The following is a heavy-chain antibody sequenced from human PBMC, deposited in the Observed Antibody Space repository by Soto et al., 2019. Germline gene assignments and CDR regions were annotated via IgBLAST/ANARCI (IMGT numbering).Heavy chain of an antibody. Sequence: PSETLSLTCTVSGGSISSYYWSWIRQHPGKGLEWIGYIYYSGSTYYNPSLKSRVIISVDTSKNQFSLKLSSVTAADTAVYYCARSGYSYGPNPLLYWGQGTLVTVSS. CDR2: IYYSGST. V-gene: IGHV4-59*06. J-gene: IGHJ4*02. CDR3: ARSGYSYGPNPLLY. D-gene: IGHD5-18*01. CDR1: GGSISSYY.